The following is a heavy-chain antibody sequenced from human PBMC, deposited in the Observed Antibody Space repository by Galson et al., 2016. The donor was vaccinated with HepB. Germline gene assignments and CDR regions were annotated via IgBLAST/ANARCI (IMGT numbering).Heavy chain of an antibody. D-gene: IGHD2-15*01. J-gene: IGHJ6*02. Sequence: SVKVSCKASGYTFTSYDINWVRQATGQGLEWMGWMNPNSGNTGYAQKFQGRVTMTRNTSISTAYMELSSLRSEDTAVYYCARDRCCISSSCYYYGMDVWGQGTTVTVSS. CDR2: MNPNSGNT. CDR3: ARDRCCISSSCYYYGMDV. V-gene: IGHV1-8*01. CDR1: GYTFTSYD.